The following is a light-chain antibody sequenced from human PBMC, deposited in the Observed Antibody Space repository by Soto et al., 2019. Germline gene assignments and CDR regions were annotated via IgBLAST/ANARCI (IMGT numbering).Light chain of an antibody. J-gene: IGKJ5*01. Sequence: ETVMTQSPATLSVSPGERATLSCRASQSVSSNVAWYQQTPGQAPRLLIYGASTRATGIPDRFSGSGSGTEFTLTISSLQPEDFAVYYCQQYNNWHPVTFGQGTRLDI. CDR1: QSVSSN. V-gene: IGKV3-15*01. CDR3: QQYNNWHPVT. CDR2: GAS.